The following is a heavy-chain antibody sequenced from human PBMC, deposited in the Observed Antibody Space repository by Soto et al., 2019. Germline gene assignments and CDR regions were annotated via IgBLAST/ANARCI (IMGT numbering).Heavy chain of an antibody. CDR3: ARWGTTGGLDV. CDR1: GFTFRSYV. CDR2: TSYDGSNN. V-gene: IGHV3-33*05. Sequence: QVQPVESGGGVVQPGTSLRLSCVGSGFTFRSYVIHWVRQAPGKGLEWVALTSYDGSNNFYGDSVKGRFTISRHNSRNTVELQMDSLRFEDTALYYCARWGTTGGLDVWCQGTLVSVSS. D-gene: IGHD3-16*01. J-gene: IGHJ4*02.